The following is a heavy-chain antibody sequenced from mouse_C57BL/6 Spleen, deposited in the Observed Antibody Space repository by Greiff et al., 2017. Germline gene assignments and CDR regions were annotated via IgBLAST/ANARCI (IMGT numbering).Heavy chain of an antibody. Sequence: VQLQQSGPELVKPGASVKISCKASGYAFRSSWMNWVKQRPGKGLEWIGRIYPGDGDTNYNGKFKGKATLTADKSSSTAYMQLSSLTSEDSAVYFCARRTGTGYFDYWGQGTTLTVSS. V-gene: IGHV1-82*01. D-gene: IGHD4-1*01. CDR2: IYPGDGDT. J-gene: IGHJ2*01. CDR3: ARRTGTGYFDY. CDR1: GYAFRSSW.